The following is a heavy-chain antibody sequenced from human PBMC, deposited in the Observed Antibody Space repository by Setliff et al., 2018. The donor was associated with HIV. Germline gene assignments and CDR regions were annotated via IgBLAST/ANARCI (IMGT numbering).Heavy chain of an antibody. CDR3: ANARRGGGPDYYYYGMDV. CDR1: GGAINNKNYF. J-gene: IGHJ6*02. CDR2: IYYAGST. D-gene: IGHD2-15*01. Sequence: SETLSLTCTVSGGAINNKNYFWGWIRQPPGKGLEWIGHIYYAGSTFYNPSLKSRVTMSLDTSTSTAYMELRSLRSDDTAVYYCANARRGGGPDYYYYGMDVWGQGTTVTVSS. V-gene: IGHV4-39*01.